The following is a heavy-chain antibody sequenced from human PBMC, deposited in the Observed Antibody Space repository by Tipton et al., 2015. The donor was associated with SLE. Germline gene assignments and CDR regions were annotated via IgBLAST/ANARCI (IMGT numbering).Heavy chain of an antibody. J-gene: IGHJ4*02. D-gene: IGHD3-10*01. CDR3: ANNKRVGSYFDY. V-gene: IGHV4-39*07. Sequence: TLSLTCSVSGVSISTRRYYWGWIRQSPWQGLEWVGSLYAGGSTYFHPSLKSRVTISVDTSKNQFSLKLSSVTAADTAVYYCANNKRVGSYFDYWGQGTLVTVSS. CDR2: LYAGGST. CDR1: GVSISTRRYY.